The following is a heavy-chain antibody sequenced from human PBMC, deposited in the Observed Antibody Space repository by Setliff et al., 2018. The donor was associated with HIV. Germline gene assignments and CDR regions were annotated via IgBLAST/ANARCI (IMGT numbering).Heavy chain of an antibody. CDR3: VRGGAITG. CDR1: GFTFTNFA. V-gene: IGHV3-23*01. D-gene: IGHD1-26*01. Sequence: PGGSLRLSCAASGFTFTNFAMSWVRQAPGKGLEWVSGISDTSGTYYVDSVRGRFTISRDNSKNMVYLQMNSLRSGDTAIYYCVRGGAITGWGQGTLVTAPQ. CDR2: ISDTSGT. J-gene: IGHJ4*02.